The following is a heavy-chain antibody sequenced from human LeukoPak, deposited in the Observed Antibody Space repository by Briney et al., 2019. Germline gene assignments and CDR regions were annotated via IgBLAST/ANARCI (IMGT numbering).Heavy chain of an antibody. CDR1: GGSFSGYC. D-gene: IGHD2-2*01. Sequence: SETLSLTCAVYGGSFSGYCWSWIRQPPGKGLEWIREINHSGSTNYNPSLKSRVTISVDTSKNQFSLKLSSVTAADTAVYYCAREGNPKGLVPAAIDFRLDYWGQGTLVTVSS. CDR2: INHSGST. CDR3: AREGNPKGLVPAAIDFRLDY. V-gene: IGHV4-34*01. J-gene: IGHJ4*02.